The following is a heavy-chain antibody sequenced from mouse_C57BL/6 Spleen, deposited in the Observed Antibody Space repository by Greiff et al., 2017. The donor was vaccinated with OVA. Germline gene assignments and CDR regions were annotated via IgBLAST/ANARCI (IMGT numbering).Heavy chain of an antibody. D-gene: IGHD1-1*01. CDR1: GYTFTSYW. CDR2: IDPSDSYT. J-gene: IGHJ2*01. CDR3: AGETVGAFDD. Sequence: QVQLKQPGAELVRPGTSVKLSCKASGYTFTSYWMHWVKQRPGQGLEWIGVIDPSDSYTNYNQKFKGKATLTVDTSSSTAYMQLSSLTSEDSAGYDCAGETVGAFDDWGQGTTLTVSS. V-gene: IGHV1-59*01.